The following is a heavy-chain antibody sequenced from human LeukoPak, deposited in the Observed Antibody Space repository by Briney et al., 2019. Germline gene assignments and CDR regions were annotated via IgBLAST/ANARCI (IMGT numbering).Heavy chain of an antibody. V-gene: IGHV3-7*01. D-gene: IGHD6-13*01. CDR3: AKVDKAAADN. CDR1: GFTFSSYW. CDR2: IKQDGSEK. Sequence: GGSLRLSCAASGFTFSSYWMTWVRQAPGKGLEGVANIKQDGSEKHYVDSVKGRFTISRDNAKNSLYLQMNSLRAENTAVYYCAKVDKAAADNWGQGTLVTVSS. J-gene: IGHJ4*02.